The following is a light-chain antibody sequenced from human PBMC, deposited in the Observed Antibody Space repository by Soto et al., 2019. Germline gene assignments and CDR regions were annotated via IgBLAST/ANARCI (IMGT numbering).Light chain of an antibody. J-gene: IGLJ3*02. CDR2: DTS. Sequence: QAVVTQEPSLTVSPGGTVTLTCGSSTGAVTSGHYPYWFQQKPGQAPRTLIYDTSNTHSWTPARFSGSLLGGKAALTLSGAQPEDEADYYCLVLYSGSWVFGGGTKVTVL. V-gene: IGLV7-46*01. CDR1: TGAVTSGHY. CDR3: LVLYSGSWV.